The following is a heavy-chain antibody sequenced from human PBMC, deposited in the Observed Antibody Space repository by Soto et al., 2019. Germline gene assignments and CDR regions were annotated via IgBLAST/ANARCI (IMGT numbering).Heavy chain of an antibody. Sequence: PGGSLRLSCAASGFTFSSYSMSWVRQAPGKGLEWVSAISGSGGSTYYADSVKGRFTISRDNSKNTLYLQMNSLRAEDTAVYYCAKDIRRKATGTTYCLGYWGQGTLVTVSS. J-gene: IGHJ4*02. CDR2: ISGSGGST. CDR3: AKDIRRKATGTTYCLGY. V-gene: IGHV3-23*01. D-gene: IGHD1-1*01. CDR1: GFTFSSYS.